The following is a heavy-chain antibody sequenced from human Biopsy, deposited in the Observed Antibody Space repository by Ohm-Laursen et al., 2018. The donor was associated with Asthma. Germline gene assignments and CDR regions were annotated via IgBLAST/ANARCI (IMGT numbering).Heavy chain of an antibody. D-gene: IGHD3-9*01. CDR3: ARVPHYDILTGFTLRYYYGMDV. CDR1: GGSISSGGYY. V-gene: IGHV4-31*03. J-gene: IGHJ6*02. CDR2: IYYSGST. Sequence: SQTLSLTCTVSGGSISSGGYYWSWIRQHPGKGLEWIEYIYYSGSTYYNPSLKSRVTISVDTSKNQFSLKLSSVTAADTAVYYCARVPHYDILTGFTLRYYYGMDVWGQGTTVTVSS.